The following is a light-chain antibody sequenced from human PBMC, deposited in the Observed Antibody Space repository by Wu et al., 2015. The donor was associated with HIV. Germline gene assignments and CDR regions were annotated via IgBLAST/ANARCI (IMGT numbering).Light chain of an antibody. V-gene: IGKV3D-20*02. J-gene: IGKJ4*01. Sequence: DILLTQSPGTLSLSPGDRATLSCRASQSVTSNFLAWYQQKPGQAPRLLIYAASNRATGIPDRISGSGSGTDFTLTISSLEPEDFAVYYCQQRSNWLTFGGGTKVEIK. CDR1: QSVTSNF. CDR2: AAS. CDR3: QQRSNWLT.